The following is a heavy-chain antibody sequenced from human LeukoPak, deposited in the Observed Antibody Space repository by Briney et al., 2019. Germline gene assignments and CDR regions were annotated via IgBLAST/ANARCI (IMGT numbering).Heavy chain of an antibody. CDR3: ARRLTQYDCFDP. V-gene: IGHV6-1*01. CDR2: TYYRSTWYN. J-gene: IGHJ5*02. Sequence: LRLSCAISGDSVSSNSVTWNWIRQSPSGGLEWLGRTYYRSTWYNDYAVSVRGRITVNPDTSKNQFSLHLNSVTPEDTAVYYCARRLTQYDCFDPWGQGILVTVSS. D-gene: IGHD2-2*01. CDR1: GDSVSSNSVT.